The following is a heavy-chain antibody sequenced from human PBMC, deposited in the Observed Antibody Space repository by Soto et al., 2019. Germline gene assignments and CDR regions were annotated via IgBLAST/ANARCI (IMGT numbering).Heavy chain of an antibody. V-gene: IGHV3-30-3*01. CDR1: GFTFSSYA. Sequence: GSLRLSCAASGFTFSSYAMHWVRQAPGKGLEWVAVISYDGSNKYYADSVKGRFTISRDNSKNTLYLQMNSLRAEDTAVYYCARPRSGSYRAEYFQHWGQGTLVTVSS. D-gene: IGHD1-26*01. CDR3: ARPRSGSYRAEYFQH. CDR2: ISYDGSNK. J-gene: IGHJ1*01.